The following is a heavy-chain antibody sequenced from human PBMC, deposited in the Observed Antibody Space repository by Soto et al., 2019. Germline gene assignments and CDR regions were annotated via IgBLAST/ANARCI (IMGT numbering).Heavy chain of an antibody. Sequence: GSLRLSCAASGFTFSSYGMHWVRQAPGKGLEWVAVIWYDGSNKYYADSVKGRFTISRDNSKNTLYLQMNSLRAEDTAVYYCARDGAPFWVVAAMYYFDYWGQGTLVTVSS. D-gene: IGHD2-15*01. J-gene: IGHJ4*02. CDR1: GFTFSSYG. V-gene: IGHV3-33*01. CDR3: ARDGAPFWVVAAMYYFDY. CDR2: IWYDGSNK.